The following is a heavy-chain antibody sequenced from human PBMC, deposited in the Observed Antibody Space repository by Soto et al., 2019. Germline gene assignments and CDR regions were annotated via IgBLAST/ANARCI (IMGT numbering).Heavy chain of an antibody. CDR2: INDSGNI. J-gene: IGHJ6*03. Sequence: QVQLQQWGAGLLKPSETLSLTCAVYGGSFSGYQWSWIRQTPGKGLEWIGEINDSGNINYNPSLRCRDTILVDTAKKQVSLKRSSVAGVGTAVYFCARGLMLWFGELSRRGGYYYYMDVWGKGTTVTVSS. V-gene: IGHV4-34*01. CDR1: GGSFSGYQ. D-gene: IGHD3-10*01. CDR3: ARGLMLWFGELSRRGGYYYYMDV.